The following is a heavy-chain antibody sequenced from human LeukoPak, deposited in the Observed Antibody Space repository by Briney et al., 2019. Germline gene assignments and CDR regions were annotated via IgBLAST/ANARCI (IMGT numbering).Heavy chain of an antibody. Sequence: SETLSLTCAVYGGSFSGYYWSWIRQPPGKGLEWIGEINHSGSTNYNPSLKSRVTISVDTSKNQFSLKLSSVTAADTAVYYCARAVAAAALDFNWFDPWGQGTLVTVSS. D-gene: IGHD6-13*01. J-gene: IGHJ5*02. CDR3: ARAVAAAALDFNWFDP. V-gene: IGHV4-34*01. CDR2: INHSGST. CDR1: GGSFSGYY.